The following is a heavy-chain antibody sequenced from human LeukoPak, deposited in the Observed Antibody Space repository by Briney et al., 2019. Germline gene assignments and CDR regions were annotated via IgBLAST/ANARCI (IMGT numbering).Heavy chain of an antibody. V-gene: IGHV3-30*03. CDR3: ARDLWGITVTTDYFDS. Sequence: PGRSLRLSCAASGFTFGNYGMHWVRQAPGKGLEWVAIISYDGSDKYYADSVKGRFTISRDNSKNTLYLQMNSLRAEDMAVYYCARDLWGITVTTDYFDSWGQGTLVTVSS. D-gene: IGHD4-17*01. J-gene: IGHJ4*02. CDR2: ISYDGSDK. CDR1: GFTFGNYG.